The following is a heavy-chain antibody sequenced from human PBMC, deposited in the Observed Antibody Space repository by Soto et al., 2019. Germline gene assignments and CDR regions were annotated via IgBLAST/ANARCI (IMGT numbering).Heavy chain of an antibody. D-gene: IGHD2-21*01. Sequence: VQLLESGGGLIQPGGSLRLSCAASGFTFSYGIHWLRQAPGKGLEWVAYISYDSSNKFYGDSVKGRFTISRDDSYNTKFLQTNSLRAEDKAGYNSEKPVIAYCSGNASNDYWGQGTLVAVSS. V-gene: IGHV3-30*18. CDR1: GFTFSYG. CDR2: ISYDSSNK. CDR3: EKPVIAYCSGNASNDY. J-gene: IGHJ4*02.